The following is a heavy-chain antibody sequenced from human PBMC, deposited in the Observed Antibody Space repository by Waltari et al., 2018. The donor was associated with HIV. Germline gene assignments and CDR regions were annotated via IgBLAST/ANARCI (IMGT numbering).Heavy chain of an antibody. CDR3: AHTEDAFDI. V-gene: IGHV4-34*01. CDR2: INHSGST. J-gene: IGHJ3*02. Sequence: QVQLQQWGAGLLKPSETLSLTCAVYGGSFSGYYWSWIRQPPGKGLEWIGEINHSGSTNYNPALKSRVTIAVDTSKNQFSLKLSSVTAADTAVYYCAHTEDAFDIWGQGTMVTVSS. D-gene: IGHD2-2*02. CDR1: GGSFSGYY.